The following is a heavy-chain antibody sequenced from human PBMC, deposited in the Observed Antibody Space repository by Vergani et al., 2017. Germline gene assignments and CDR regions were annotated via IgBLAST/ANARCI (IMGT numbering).Heavy chain of an antibody. V-gene: IGHV3-21*01. CDR2: ITSTGATI. J-gene: IGHJ3*01. CDR1: GFTFSHYS. CDR3: VRDVRVSRT. Sequence: EVQMVESGGGLVKPGGSLRLSCVASGFTFSHYSMNWVRQAPGKGLEWVSSITSTGATINYADSVKGRFTISRDNAKNSLYLDMSSLRAEDTAVYYCVRDVRVSRTWGQGTLVAVSS.